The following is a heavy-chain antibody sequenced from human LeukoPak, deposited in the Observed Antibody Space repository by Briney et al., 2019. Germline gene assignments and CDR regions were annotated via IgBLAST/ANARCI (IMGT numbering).Heavy chain of an antibody. CDR1: GGTFSSYA. J-gene: IGHJ4*02. D-gene: IGHD2-2*01. Sequence: SVKVSCKASGGTFSSYAISWVRQAPGQGLEWMGGIIPIFGTANYAQKFQGRVTITADESTSTAYMELSSLRSEDTAVYYCARGLEDCSSTSCLDYWGRGTLVTVSS. CDR3: ARGLEDCSSTSCLDY. V-gene: IGHV1-69*13. CDR2: IIPIFGTA.